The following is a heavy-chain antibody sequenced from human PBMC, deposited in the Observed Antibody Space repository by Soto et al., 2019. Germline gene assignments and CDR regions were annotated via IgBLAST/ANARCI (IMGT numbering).Heavy chain of an antibody. Sequence: ASVKVSCKASGYTFTRYYIHWVRQAPGQGLEWMGIINPSGGSTSYAQKFQGRVTMTMGTSTSTVYMELSSLRSEDTGIYYCARDFVEVPSALYYFDYWGQGTLVTVSS. CDR3: ARDFVEVPSALYYFDY. J-gene: IGHJ4*02. V-gene: IGHV1-46*03. CDR1: GYTFTRYY. CDR2: INPSGGST. D-gene: IGHD2-2*01.